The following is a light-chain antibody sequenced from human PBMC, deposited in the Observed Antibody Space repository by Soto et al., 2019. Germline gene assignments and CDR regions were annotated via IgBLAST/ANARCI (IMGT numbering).Light chain of an antibody. V-gene: IGLV2-14*01. Sequence: QSALTQPASVSGSPGQSITISCTGTSSDVGGYNYVSWYQQHPGKAPKLMIYEVSNRPSGVSNRLSGSKSGNTASLTISGLQAEDEDDYYCTSFTSSSSLVVFVGGTKLTVL. J-gene: IGLJ2*01. CDR3: TSFTSSSSLVV. CDR1: SSDVGGYNY. CDR2: EVS.